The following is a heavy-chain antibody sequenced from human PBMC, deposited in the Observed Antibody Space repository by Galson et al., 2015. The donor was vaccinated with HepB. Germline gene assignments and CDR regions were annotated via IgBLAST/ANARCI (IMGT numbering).Heavy chain of an antibody. CDR2: IYYSGST. Sequence: ETLSLTCTVSGGSISSYYWSWIRQPPGKGLEWIGYIYYSGSTNYNPSLKSRVTISVDTSKNQFSLKLSSVTAADTAVYYCARSGGYMVRGVIDYWGQGTLVTVSS. J-gene: IGHJ4*02. D-gene: IGHD3-10*01. V-gene: IGHV4-59*01. CDR1: GGSISSYY. CDR3: ARSGGYMVRGVIDY.